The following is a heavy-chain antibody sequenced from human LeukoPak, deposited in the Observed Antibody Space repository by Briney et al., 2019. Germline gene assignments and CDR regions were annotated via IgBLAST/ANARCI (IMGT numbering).Heavy chain of an antibody. CDR1: GYTFTGYY. J-gene: IGHJ3*02. D-gene: IGHD3-10*01. CDR3: ARAVRGVISDAFDI. CDR2: INPNSGGT. Sequence: ASVKVSCKASGYTFTGYYMHWVRQAPGQGLEWMGWINPNSGGTNYAQKFQGRVTVTRDTSISTAYMELSRLRSDDTAVYYCARAVRGVISDAFDIWGQGTMVTVSS. V-gene: IGHV1-2*02.